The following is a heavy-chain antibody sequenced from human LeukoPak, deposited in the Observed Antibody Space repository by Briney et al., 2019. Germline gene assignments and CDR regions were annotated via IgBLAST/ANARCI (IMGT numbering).Heavy chain of an antibody. D-gene: IGHD3-22*01. Sequence: ASVKVSCKASGYTFTGYYMHWVRQAPGQGLEWMGWINPNSGGTNYAQKFQGRVTVTRDTSISTAYMELSRLRSDDTAVYYCARGQVYYYDSSGPTPYFQHWGQGTLVTVSS. CDR2: INPNSGGT. V-gene: IGHV1-2*02. CDR1: GYTFTGYY. J-gene: IGHJ1*01. CDR3: ARGQVYYYDSSGPTPYFQH.